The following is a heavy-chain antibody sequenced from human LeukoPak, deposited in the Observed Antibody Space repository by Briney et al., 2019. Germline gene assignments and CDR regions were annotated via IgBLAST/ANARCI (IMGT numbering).Heavy chain of an antibody. CDR3: AREGDSCGFDY. V-gene: IGHV6-1*01. J-gene: IGHJ4*02. Sequence: QTLSLTCALSGDIPSRITAAWNWTMESPSSGLDWLGRTYYRSKWYNTYAVSVKSRITINPVTSKNQFSLQLNSVAPEDTAVYYCAREGDSCGFDYWGQGTLVTVSS. CDR2: TYYRSKWYN. CDR1: GDIPSRITAA. D-gene: IGHD3-22*01.